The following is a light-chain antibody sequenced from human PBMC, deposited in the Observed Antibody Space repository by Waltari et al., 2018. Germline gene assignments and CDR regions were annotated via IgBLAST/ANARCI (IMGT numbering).Light chain of an antibody. J-gene: IGLJ2*01. CDR3: SSFSRGLTPVL. CDR2: DVS. CDR1: SDDVGSYNY. V-gene: IGLV2-14*03. Sequence: QSALSQPASVSGSPGQSITISCTASSDDVGSYNYVSSYQQHPGTAPRLVIYDVSHLASGVSFRFSGSKLGNTAYLTISGLQVEDEAEYFCSSFSRGLTPVLFGGGTRLTVL.